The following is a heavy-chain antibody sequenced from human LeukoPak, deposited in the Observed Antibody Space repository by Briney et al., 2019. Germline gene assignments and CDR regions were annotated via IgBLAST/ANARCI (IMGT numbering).Heavy chain of an antibody. CDR2: ISGSGGST. D-gene: IGHD6-19*01. J-gene: IGHJ4*02. CDR3: AKDQWLVGKPFDY. Sequence: PGGSLRLSCAASGFTFSSYAMSWVRQAPGKGLEWVSAISGSGGSTYYAASVKGRFTISRDNSKNTLYLQMNSLRAEDTAVYYCAKDQWLVGKPFDYWGQGTLVTVSS. V-gene: IGHV3-23*01. CDR1: GFTFSSYA.